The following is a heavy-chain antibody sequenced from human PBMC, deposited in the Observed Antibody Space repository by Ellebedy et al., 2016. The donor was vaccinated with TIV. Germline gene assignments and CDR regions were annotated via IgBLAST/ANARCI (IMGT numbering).Heavy chain of an antibody. CDR2: ICDSGRNT. CDR1: GFTFPDFY. Sequence: GESLKISCAASGFTFPDFYMAWIRQAPGKGLEWVSHICDSGRNTNYADSVKGRFPTSRDNAKNSLFLQMNTLRADDTAVYYWAKEIRTGSGAGFDVWGQGTMVTVSS. D-gene: IGHD1-26*01. V-gene: IGHV3-11*01. CDR3: AKEIRTGSGAGFDV. J-gene: IGHJ3*01.